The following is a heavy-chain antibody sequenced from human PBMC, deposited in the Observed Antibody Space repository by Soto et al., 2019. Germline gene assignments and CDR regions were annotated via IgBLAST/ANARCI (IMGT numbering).Heavy chain of an antibody. Sequence: PGESLKISCKASGYSFNSYWIGWVRQMPGKGLEWMGIVHPGNSDIRYSPSFQGQVTVSVDRSISTAYLQWSSLKASHTAMYYCAALTGATFHWGQGTLVTVSS. D-gene: IGHD1-20*01. CDR3: AALTGATFH. CDR2: VHPGNSDI. J-gene: IGHJ4*02. V-gene: IGHV5-51*01. CDR1: GYSFNSYW.